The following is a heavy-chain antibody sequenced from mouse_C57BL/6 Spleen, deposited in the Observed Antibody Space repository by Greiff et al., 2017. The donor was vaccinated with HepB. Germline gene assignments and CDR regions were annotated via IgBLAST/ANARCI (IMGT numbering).Heavy chain of an antibody. CDR1: GYAFSSSW. J-gene: IGHJ2*01. Sequence: VQLQQSGPELVKPGASVKISCKASGYAFSSSWMNWVKQRPGKGLEWIGRIYPGDGDTNYNGKFKGKATLTADKSSSTAYMQLSSLTSEDSAVYFCASSSYNYFDYWGQGTTRTVSS. D-gene: IGHD1-1*01. CDR3: ASSSYNYFDY. CDR2: IYPGDGDT. V-gene: IGHV1-82*01.